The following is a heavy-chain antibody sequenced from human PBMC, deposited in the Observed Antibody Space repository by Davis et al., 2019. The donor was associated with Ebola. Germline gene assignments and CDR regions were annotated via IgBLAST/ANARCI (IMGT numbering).Heavy chain of an antibody. V-gene: IGHV4-39*07. CDR3: ARVRRGTNIAAAVPHYYYGMDV. CDR1: GGSISSSSYY. CDR2: IYYSGST. D-gene: IGHD6-13*01. Sequence: PSETLSLTCTVPGGSISSSSYYWGWIRQPPGKGLEWIGSIYYSGSTSYNPSLKSRVTISVDTSKNQFSLKLSSVTAADTAVYYCARVRRGTNIAAAVPHYYYGMDVWGQGTTVTVSS. J-gene: IGHJ6*02.